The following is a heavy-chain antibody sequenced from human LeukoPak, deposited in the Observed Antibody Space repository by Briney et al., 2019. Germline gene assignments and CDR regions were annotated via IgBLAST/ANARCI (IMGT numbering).Heavy chain of an antibody. CDR3: ARDYGEDSIPKSYAEYFQH. CDR1: GGSISSYY. J-gene: IGHJ1*01. Sequence: SETLSLTCTVSGGSISSYYWSWVRQPAGKGLEWIGRIYASGNTNYNPSLKGRVTMTVDTSKNQFSLNLSSVTAADTAVYYCARDYGEDSIPKSYAEYFQHWGQGTLVTVSS. D-gene: IGHD3-10*01. V-gene: IGHV4-4*07. CDR2: IYASGNT.